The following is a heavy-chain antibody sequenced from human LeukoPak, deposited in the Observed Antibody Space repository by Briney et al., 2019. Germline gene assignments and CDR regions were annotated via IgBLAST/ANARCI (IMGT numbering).Heavy chain of an antibody. Sequence: SVKVSCKASGGTFSSYAISWVRLAPGQGLEWMGRIIPIFGTANYAQKFQGRVTITTDESTSTAYMELSSLRSEDTAVYYCARGRVGVTDLTASEYFQHWGQGTLVTVSS. V-gene: IGHV1-69*05. CDR1: GGTFSSYA. CDR2: IIPIFGTA. D-gene: IGHD1-26*01. CDR3: ARGRVGVTDLTASEYFQH. J-gene: IGHJ1*01.